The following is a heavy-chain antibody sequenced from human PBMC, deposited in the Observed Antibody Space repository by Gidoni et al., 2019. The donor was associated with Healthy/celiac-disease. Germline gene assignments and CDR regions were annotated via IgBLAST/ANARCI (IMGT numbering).Heavy chain of an antibody. CDR2: IFENDEK. D-gene: IGHD3-10*01. V-gene: IGHV2-26*01. Sequence: QVTLKESGPVLVKPTETLTLTCTVSGFSLSNASMGVSWIRQPPGKALEWLAHIFENDEKAYSTSLKSRRNISKDTAKSQVVLTMNNMDPVDTATYYGERFKAAHGMVRGACFDYWGQGTLVTVAS. CDR3: ERFKAAHGMVRGACFDY. CDR1: GFSLSNASMG. J-gene: IGHJ4*02.